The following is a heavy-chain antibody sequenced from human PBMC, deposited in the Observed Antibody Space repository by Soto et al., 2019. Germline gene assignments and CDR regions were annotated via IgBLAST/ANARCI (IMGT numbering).Heavy chain of an antibody. J-gene: IGHJ4*02. Sequence: QVQLQESGPGLVKPSETLSLTCTVAGGSISSYYWSWIRQPPGKGLEWIGYIYYSWSTNYNPSLKSRVTISVDTAKNQVSLKLSSVTAADTAVYYCARDAGMGYSSGWVDYWGQGTLVTVSS. V-gene: IGHV4-59*01. CDR2: IYYSWST. CDR1: GGSISSYY. D-gene: IGHD6-19*01. CDR3: ARDAGMGYSSGWVDY.